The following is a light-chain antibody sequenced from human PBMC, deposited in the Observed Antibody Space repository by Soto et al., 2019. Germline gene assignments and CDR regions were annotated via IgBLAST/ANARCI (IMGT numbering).Light chain of an antibody. Sequence: EIVWTQSPGTLSLSPGERATLSCRASQSVRSGYLAWYQHKPGQAPMLPISGASSRATGIPDTFSGRRSGRDVTLSISRLEPEVLAVYYCQQYDNSKPFRQVPKV. CDR3: QQYDNSKP. CDR2: GAS. CDR1: QSVRSGY. V-gene: IGKV3-20*01. J-gene: IGKJ1*01.